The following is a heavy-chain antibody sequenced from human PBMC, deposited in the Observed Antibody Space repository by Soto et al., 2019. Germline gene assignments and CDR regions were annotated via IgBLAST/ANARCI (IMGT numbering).Heavy chain of an antibody. CDR3: TISGWYYYYCGMDV. J-gene: IGHJ6*02. CDR1: GFTFSNAW. CDR2: IKSKTDGGTT. V-gene: IGHV3-15*01. Sequence: GGSLRLSCAASGFTFSNAWMSWVRQAPGKGLEWVGRIKSKTDGGTTDYAAPVKGRFTISRDDSKNTLYLQMNSLKTEDTAVYYCTISGWYYYYCGMDVWGQGTTVTVS. D-gene: IGHD6-19*01.